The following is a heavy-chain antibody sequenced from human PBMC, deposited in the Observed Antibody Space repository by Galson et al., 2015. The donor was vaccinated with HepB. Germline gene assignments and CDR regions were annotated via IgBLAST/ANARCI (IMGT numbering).Heavy chain of an antibody. J-gene: IGHJ1*01. CDR3: ARDVYDFWSGPQYFQH. CDR2: ISAYNGNT. CDR1: GYTFTSYG. D-gene: IGHD3-3*01. Sequence: SVKVSCKASGYTFTSYGISWVRQAPGQGLEWMGWISAYNGNTNYAQKLQGRVTMTTDTSTSTAYMELRSLRSDDTAVYYCARDVYDFWSGPQYFQHWGQGTLVTVSS. V-gene: IGHV1-18*01.